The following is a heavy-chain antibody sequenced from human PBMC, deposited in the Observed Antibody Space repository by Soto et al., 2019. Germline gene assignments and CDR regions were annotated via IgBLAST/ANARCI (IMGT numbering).Heavy chain of an antibody. CDR3: TREDGYSYGFEKMIDY. D-gene: IGHD5-18*01. J-gene: IGHJ4*02. V-gene: IGHV3-74*01. CDR2: INSDGSST. CDR1: GFTFSNYW. Sequence: VGSLRLSCAASGFTFSNYWMHWVRQAPGKGLVWVSRINSDGSSTNYADSVKGRFTISRDNAKKTLYLQMNSLRAEDTAVYYCTREDGYSYGFEKMIDYWGQGTLVTVSS.